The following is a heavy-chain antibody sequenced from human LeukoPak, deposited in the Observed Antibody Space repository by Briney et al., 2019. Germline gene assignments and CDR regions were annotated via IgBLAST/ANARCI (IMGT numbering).Heavy chain of an antibody. V-gene: IGHV3-7*01. Sequence: GGSLRLPCATSGFTFINYWMTWVRQAPGKGLEWVANINQDGTQKYYVDSVKGRFTISRDNAKNSLFLQLNSLRAEDTAVYYCATDPDCTSTTCFDYWGQGTLVTVSS. CDR1: GFTFINYW. CDR2: INQDGTQK. D-gene: IGHD2-2*01. J-gene: IGHJ4*02. CDR3: ATDPDCTSTTCFDY.